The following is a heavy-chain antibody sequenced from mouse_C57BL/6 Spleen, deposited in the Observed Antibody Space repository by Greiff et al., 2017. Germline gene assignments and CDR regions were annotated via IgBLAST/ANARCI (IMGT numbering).Heavy chain of an antibody. CDR1: GYTFTTYP. V-gene: IGHV1-47*01. CDR2: FHPYNDDT. CDR3: ARQGPRNAMDY. Sequence: VKLVASGAELVKPGASVKMSCKASGYTFTTYPIEWMKQNHGKSLEWIGNFHPYNDDTKYNEKFKGKATVTVEKSSSTVYLELSRLTSDDSSVYYCARQGPRNAMDYWGKGTSVTVSS. J-gene: IGHJ4*01.